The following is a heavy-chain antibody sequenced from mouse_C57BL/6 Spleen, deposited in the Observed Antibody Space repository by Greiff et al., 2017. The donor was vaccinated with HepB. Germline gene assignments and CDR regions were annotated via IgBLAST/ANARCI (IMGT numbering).Heavy chain of an antibody. J-gene: IGHJ1*03. V-gene: IGHV5-4*01. CDR2: ISDGGSYT. CDR3: ARCANDDRDWYFDV. Sequence: EVHLVESGGGLVKPGGSLKLSCAASGFTFSSYAMSWVRQTPEKRLEWVATISDGGSYTYYPDNVKGRFTISRDNAKNNLYLQMSHLKSEDTAMYYCARCANDDRDWYFDVWGTGTTVTVSS. CDR1: GFTFSSYA. D-gene: IGHD2-12*01.